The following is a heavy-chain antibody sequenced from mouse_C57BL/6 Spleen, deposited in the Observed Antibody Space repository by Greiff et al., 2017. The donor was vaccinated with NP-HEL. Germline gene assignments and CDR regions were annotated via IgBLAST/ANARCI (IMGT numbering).Heavy chain of an antibody. CDR3: VRHEERLYAMDY. J-gene: IGHJ4*01. D-gene: IGHD1-2*01. CDR2: IRSKSNNYAT. Sequence: DVMLVESGGGLVQPKGSLKLSCAASGFSFNTYAMNWVRQAPGKGLEWVARIRSKSNNYATYYADSVKDRFTISRDDSESMLYLQMNNLKTEDTAMYYCVRHEERLYAMDYWGQGTSVTVSS. CDR1: GFSFNTYA. V-gene: IGHV10-1*01.